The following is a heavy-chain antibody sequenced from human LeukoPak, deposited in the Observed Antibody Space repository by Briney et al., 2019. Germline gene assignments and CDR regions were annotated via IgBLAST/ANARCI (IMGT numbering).Heavy chain of an antibody. CDR1: GYTFTGYY. J-gene: IGHJ4*02. Sequence: ASVKVSCKASGYTFTGYYMHWVRQATGQGLEWMGWMNPNSGNTGYAQKFQGRVTMTRNTSISTAYMELSSLRSEDTAVYYCAVTTVVTPLDYWGQGTLVTVSS. CDR2: MNPNSGNT. D-gene: IGHD4-23*01. CDR3: AVTTVVTPLDY. V-gene: IGHV1-8*02.